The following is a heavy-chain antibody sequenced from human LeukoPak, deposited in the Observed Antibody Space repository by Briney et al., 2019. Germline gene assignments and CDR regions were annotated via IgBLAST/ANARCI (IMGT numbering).Heavy chain of an antibody. J-gene: IGHJ4*02. CDR2: IYYSGST. D-gene: IGHD4-17*01. Sequence: PSQTLSLTCTVSGGSISSGDYYWSWIRQPPVKGLEWIGYIYYSGSTYYNPSLKSRVTISVDTSKNQFSLKLSSVTAADTAVYYCARNSDYGDSRGNDYWGQGTLVTVSS. CDR3: ARNSDYGDSRGNDY. V-gene: IGHV4-30-4*01. CDR1: GGSISSGDYY.